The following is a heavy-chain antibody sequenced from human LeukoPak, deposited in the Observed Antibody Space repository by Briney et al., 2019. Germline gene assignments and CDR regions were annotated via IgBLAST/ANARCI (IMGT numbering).Heavy chain of an antibody. J-gene: IGHJ6*02. Sequence: GGSLRLSCAASGFTVSSNYMSWVRQAPGKGLEWVSAISGSGGSTYYADSVKGRFTISRDNSKNTLYLQMNSLRAEDTAVYYCAKDSGSSWYGYYYYGMDVWGQGTTVTVSS. V-gene: IGHV3-23*01. CDR3: AKDSGSSWYGYYYYGMDV. CDR2: ISGSGGST. D-gene: IGHD6-13*01. CDR1: GFTVSSNY.